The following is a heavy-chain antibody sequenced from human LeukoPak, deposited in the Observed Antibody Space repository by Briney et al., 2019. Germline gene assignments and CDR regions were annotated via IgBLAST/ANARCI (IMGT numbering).Heavy chain of an antibody. V-gene: IGHV1-2*06. J-gene: IGHJ3*02. CDR3: ARDPSHSSSWYDAFDI. D-gene: IGHD6-13*01. CDR2: INPNSGGT. Sequence: ASVKVSCKASGYTFTGYYMHWVRQARGRGLEWVGRINPNSGGTNYAQKFQGRVTMTRDTSISTAYMELSRLRSDDTAVYYCARDPSHSSSWYDAFDIWGQGTIVTVSS. CDR1: GYTFTGYY.